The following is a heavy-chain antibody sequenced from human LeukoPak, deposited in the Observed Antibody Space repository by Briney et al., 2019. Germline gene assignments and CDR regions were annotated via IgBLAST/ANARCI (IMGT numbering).Heavy chain of an antibody. CDR1: GGSISSGDYY. D-gene: IGHD4-17*01. V-gene: IGHV4-30-4*01. CDR2: IYYSGST. CDR3: ARGDVYGDYTLNDY. J-gene: IGHJ4*02. Sequence: SETLSPTCTVSGGSISSGDYYWSWIRQPPGKGLEWIGYIYYSGSTYYNPSLKSRVTISVDTSKNQFSLKLSSVTAADTAVYYCARGDVYGDYTLNDYWGQGTLVTVSS.